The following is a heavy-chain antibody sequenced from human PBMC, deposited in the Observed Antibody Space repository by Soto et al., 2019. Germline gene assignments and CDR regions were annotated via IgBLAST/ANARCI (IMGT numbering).Heavy chain of an antibody. D-gene: IGHD3-22*01. CDR3: ARVLYYYASTAIEDY. J-gene: IGHJ4*02. V-gene: IGHV1-18*01. CDR1: GYTFTSYG. CDR2: ISAYNGNT. Sequence: ASVKVSCKASGYTFTSYGISWVRQAPGQGLEWMGWISAYNGNTNYAQKLQGRVTMTTDTSTSTAYMELRSLRSDNTAVYYRARVLYYYASTAIEDYWGQGTLVTVSS.